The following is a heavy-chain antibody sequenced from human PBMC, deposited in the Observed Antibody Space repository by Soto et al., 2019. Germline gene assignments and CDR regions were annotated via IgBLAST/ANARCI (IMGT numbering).Heavy chain of an antibody. CDR3: GRGRSGQIVVFY. CDR1: VYTFTSHY. Sequence: AASVKVSCKASVYTFTSHYSHWVRQAPEQGPEWMGEIGPESGATRYAQKFQGRVTMTRDTSIKTVYMELNNLSPDDTAVYYCGRGRSGQIVVFYWGQGTLVTVSS. CDR2: IGPESGAT. V-gene: IGHV1-2*02. J-gene: IGHJ4*02. D-gene: IGHD3-22*01.